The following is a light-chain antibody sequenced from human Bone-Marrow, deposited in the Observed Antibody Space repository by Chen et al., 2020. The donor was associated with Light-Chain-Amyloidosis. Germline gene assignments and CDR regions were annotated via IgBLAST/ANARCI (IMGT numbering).Light chain of an antibody. V-gene: IGKV1-33*01. CDR1: QDIRKF. J-gene: IGKJ1*01. Sequence: DIQMTQSPSSLSASVGDRVTITCQATQDIRKFVPWYQQKPGKAPRLLIYDASVLEAGVPSRFSGGGSGTDVTLTISCLQPEDIATYYCQQYHNLPPWTFGHGTKVEIK. CDR3: QQYHNLPPWT. CDR2: DAS.